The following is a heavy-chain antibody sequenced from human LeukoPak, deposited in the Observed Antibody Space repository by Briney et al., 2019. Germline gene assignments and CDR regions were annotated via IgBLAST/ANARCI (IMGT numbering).Heavy chain of an antibody. V-gene: IGHV1-2*02. J-gene: IGHJ4*02. CDR3: AREGRGDYDQKDFDY. Sequence: ASVKVSCKASGYTFTGYYMHWVRQAPGQGLEWMGWINPNSGGTNYAQKFQGRVTMTRDTAISTAYMELSSLRSDDTAVYYCAREGRGDYDQKDFDYWGQGTLVAVSS. D-gene: IGHD4-17*01. CDR1: GYTFTGYY. CDR2: INPNSGGT.